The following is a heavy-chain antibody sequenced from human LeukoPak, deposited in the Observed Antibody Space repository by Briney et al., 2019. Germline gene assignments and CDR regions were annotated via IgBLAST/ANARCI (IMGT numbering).Heavy chain of an antibody. J-gene: IGHJ4*02. CDR2: INSDGSST. D-gene: IGHD2/OR15-2a*01. V-gene: IGHV3-74*01. CDR1: GFTFSSYW. CDR3: VRDFRTRFFDY. Sequence: GGSLRLSCAASGFTFSSYWMHWVRQAPGKGLVWVSRINSDGSSTNYADSVKGRFTISRDNAKNTLYLQMNSLRAEDTAVYYCVRDFRTRFFDYWGQGTLVTVPS.